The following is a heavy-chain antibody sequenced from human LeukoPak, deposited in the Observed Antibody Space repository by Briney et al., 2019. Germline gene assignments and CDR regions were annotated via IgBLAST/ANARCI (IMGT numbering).Heavy chain of an antibody. CDR2: ITPIFGTA. V-gene: IGHV1-69*05. CDR3: ARSPSGSYPNWFDP. D-gene: IGHD1-26*01. J-gene: IGHJ5*02. Sequence: SVKVSCKASGGTFSSYAISWVRQAPGQGLEWMGGITPIFGTANYAQKFQGRVTITTDESTSTAYMELSSLRSEDTAVYYCARSPSGSYPNWFDPWGQGTLVTVSS. CDR1: GGTFSSYA.